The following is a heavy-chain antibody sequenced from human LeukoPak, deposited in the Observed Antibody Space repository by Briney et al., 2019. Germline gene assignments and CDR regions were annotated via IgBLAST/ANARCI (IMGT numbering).Heavy chain of an antibody. Sequence: PGGSLRLSCAASGFTFSSYAMHWVRQAPGKGLEWVAVISYDGSNKYYADSVKGRFTISRDNSKNTLYLQMNSLRAEDTAVYYYARGEYGDYGILDYWGQGTLVTVSS. CDR2: ISYDGSNK. V-gene: IGHV3-30-3*01. J-gene: IGHJ4*02. CDR3: ARGEYGDYGILDY. D-gene: IGHD4-17*01. CDR1: GFTFSSYA.